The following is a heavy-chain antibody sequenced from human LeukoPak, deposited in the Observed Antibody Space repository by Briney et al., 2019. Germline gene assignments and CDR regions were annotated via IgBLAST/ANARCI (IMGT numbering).Heavy chain of an antibody. CDR2: IYYNGTT. D-gene: IGHD2-2*01. Sequence: SETLSLTCTVGGGSLSCHYWGWIRQSPGKGLELVGHIYYNGTTFYNASLNSRVTFTLDTSRNPFSLRLTSVIAADTAVYYCARFSWGCSTASCYLTNWGQGALVTVSS. CDR3: ARFSWGCSTASCYLTN. J-gene: IGHJ4*02. CDR1: GGSLSCHY. V-gene: IGHV4-59*11.